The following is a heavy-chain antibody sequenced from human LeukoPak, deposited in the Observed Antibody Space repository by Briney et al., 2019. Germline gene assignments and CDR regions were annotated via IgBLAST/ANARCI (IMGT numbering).Heavy chain of an antibody. CDR2: LYWDDDK. Sequence: ESGPTLVKPTQTLTLTCSFSGFSLTTRGVGVAWIRQPPAKALEWLALLYWDDDKAYSPSLRHRLTITKDTSKNQVVLTMTDMDPVDTATYFCALRPKSGANSFDPWGQGTLVTVSS. J-gene: IGHJ5*02. CDR1: GFSLTTRGVG. CDR3: ALRPKSGANSFDP. V-gene: IGHV2-5*02. D-gene: IGHD1-26*01.